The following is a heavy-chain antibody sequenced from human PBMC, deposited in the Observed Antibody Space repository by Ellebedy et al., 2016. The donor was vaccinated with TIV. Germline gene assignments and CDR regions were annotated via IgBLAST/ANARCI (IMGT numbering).Heavy chain of an antibody. V-gene: IGHV1-24*01. D-gene: IGHD3-22*01. CDR2: FDPEDGET. Sequence: AASVKVSCKVSGYTLTALSMHWARQAHGKGIEWMGGFDPEDGETIYAQKFQGRVTMTEDTSSDTAYMELSRLRSEDTVLYYCATDSWGDYYDTSGQRHAFDIWGQGTMVTVSS. J-gene: IGHJ3*02. CDR3: ATDSWGDYYDTSGQRHAFDI. CDR1: GYTLTALS.